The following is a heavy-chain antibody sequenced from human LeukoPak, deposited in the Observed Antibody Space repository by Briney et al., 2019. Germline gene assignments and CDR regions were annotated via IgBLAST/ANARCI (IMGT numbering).Heavy chain of an antibody. CDR2: IKQDGSEK. J-gene: IGHJ5*02. CDR3: ARFAVVVAATWFDP. V-gene: IGHV3-7*01. CDR1: GFTFSSYW. D-gene: IGHD2-15*01. Sequence: GGSLRLSCAASGFTFSSYWMSWVRQAPGKGLEWVANIKQDGSEKYYVDSVKGRFTISRDNAKNSLYLQMNSLRAEDTAVYYCARFAVVVAATWFDPWGQGTLVTVSS.